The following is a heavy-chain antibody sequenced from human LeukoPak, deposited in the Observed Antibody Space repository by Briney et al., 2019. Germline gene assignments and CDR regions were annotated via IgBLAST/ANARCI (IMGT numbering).Heavy chain of an antibody. J-gene: IGHJ3*02. CDR2: INPSGCST. V-gene: IGHV1-46*01. CDR1: GYTFTSYY. CDR3: ARVLLWFGGNRGAFDI. D-gene: IGHD3-10*01. Sequence: ASVKVSCKASGYTFTSYYMHWVRQAPGQGLEWMGIINPSGCSTSYAQKLQDRVTMTRDTSTSTVYIELSSLRPEDTAVYYCARVLLWFGGNRGAFDIWGQGTMVTVSS.